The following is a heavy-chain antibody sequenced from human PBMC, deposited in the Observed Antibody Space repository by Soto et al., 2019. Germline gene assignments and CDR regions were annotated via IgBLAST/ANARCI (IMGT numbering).Heavy chain of an antibody. CDR2: ISGSGGST. CDR1: GFTFSSYA. Sequence: GGSLRLSCAASGFTFSSYAMSWVRQAPGKGLEWVSAISGSGGSTYYADSVKGRFTISRDNSKNTLYLQMNSLRAEDTAVYYCAKSGRISPAAGIDYWGQGTLDPVSS. CDR3: AKSGRISPAAGIDY. V-gene: IGHV3-23*01. J-gene: IGHJ4*02. D-gene: IGHD3-3*02.